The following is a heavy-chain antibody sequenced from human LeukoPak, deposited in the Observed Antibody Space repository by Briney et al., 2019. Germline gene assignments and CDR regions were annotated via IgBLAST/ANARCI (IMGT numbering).Heavy chain of an antibody. CDR1: GGSISSYY. CDR2: IYYSGST. D-gene: IGHD4-17*01. V-gene: IGHV4-59*01. CDR3: ARVPYGDYLADY. Sequence: SETLSLTCTVSGGSISSYYWSWIRQPPGKGLEWIGYIYYSGSTNYNPSLKSRVTISVDTPKNQFSLKLSSVTAADTAVYYCARVPYGDYLADYWGQGTLVTVSS. J-gene: IGHJ4*02.